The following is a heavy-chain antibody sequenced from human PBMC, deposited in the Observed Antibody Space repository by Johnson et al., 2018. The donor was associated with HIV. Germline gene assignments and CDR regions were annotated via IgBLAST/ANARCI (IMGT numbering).Heavy chain of an antibody. J-gene: IGHJ3*02. CDR1: GFTFDDYA. V-gene: IGHV3-9*01. Sequence: VQLVESGGGLVQPGRSLRLSCAASGFTFDDYAMHWVRQAPGKGLEWVSGISWNSGSIGYADSVKGRFTISRDNSKNTLYLQMNSLRAEDTAVYYCAKEGMGWLHHDAFDIWGQGTMVTVSS. CDR3: AKEGMGWLHHDAFDI. CDR2: ISWNSGSI. D-gene: IGHD5-24*01.